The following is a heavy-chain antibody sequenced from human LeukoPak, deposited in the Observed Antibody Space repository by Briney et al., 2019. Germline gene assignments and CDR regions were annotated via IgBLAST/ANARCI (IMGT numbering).Heavy chain of an antibody. Sequence: GESLKISCKGSGYSFTSYWISWVRQMPGKGLEWMGIIYPGDSDTRYTPSFQGQVTISADKSISTAYLQWSSLKASDTAMYYCARLEYYYDSSGLFDYWGQGTLVTVSS. CDR1: GYSFTSYW. V-gene: IGHV5-51*01. J-gene: IGHJ4*02. CDR2: IYPGDSDT. CDR3: ARLEYYYDSSGLFDY. D-gene: IGHD3-22*01.